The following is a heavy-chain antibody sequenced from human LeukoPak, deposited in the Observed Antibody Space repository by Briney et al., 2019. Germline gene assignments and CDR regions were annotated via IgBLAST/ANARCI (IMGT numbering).Heavy chain of an antibody. J-gene: IGHJ4*02. D-gene: IGHD6-13*01. Sequence: SETLSLTCTVSGDSISSFYWSWIRQPAGKGLEWIGRIYTSGSTNYNPSLKSRVTMSVDTSKNQFSLKLSSVTAADTAVYYCARDLSSSWNDYWGQGTLVTVSS. CDR2: IYTSGST. CDR3: ARDLSSSWNDY. V-gene: IGHV4-4*07. CDR1: GDSISSFY.